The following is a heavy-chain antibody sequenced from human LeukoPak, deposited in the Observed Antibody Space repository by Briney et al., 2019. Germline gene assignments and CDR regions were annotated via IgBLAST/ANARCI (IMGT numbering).Heavy chain of an antibody. Sequence: SETLSLTCTVSGGSISSYYWSWIRQPPGKGLEWIGYIYCSGSTTYNSSLKSRVTISVDTSKNQFSLKLSSVTAADTAVYYCARTGDSGWYRWFDPWGQGTLVTVSS. CDR1: GGSISSYY. D-gene: IGHD6-19*01. CDR3: ARTGDSGWYRWFDP. CDR2: IYCSGST. V-gene: IGHV4-59*01. J-gene: IGHJ5*02.